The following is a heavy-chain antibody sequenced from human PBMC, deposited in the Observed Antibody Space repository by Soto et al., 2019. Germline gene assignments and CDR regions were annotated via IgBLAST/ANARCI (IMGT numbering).Heavy chain of an antibody. V-gene: IGHV1-3*01. CDR1: GDIFTNYA. Sequence: ASVKVACKASGDIFTNYAIHWVRQAPGQRLEWMGWISGADGKTRYSPKFQGRLTISTDTSASTAYMELISLRSEDTAVFYCASDRTPSSTRRFDYWGQGTLVTVSS. CDR2: ISGADGKT. CDR3: ASDRTPSSTRRFDY. D-gene: IGHD6-13*01. J-gene: IGHJ4*02.